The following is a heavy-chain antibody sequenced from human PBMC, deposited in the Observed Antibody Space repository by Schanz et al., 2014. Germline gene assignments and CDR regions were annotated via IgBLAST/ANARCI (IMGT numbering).Heavy chain of an antibody. CDR1: GFSFSDHA. CDR2: VRKKEFSDDTE. CDR3: VREGSTTPVAGLRSFDWLGRFDY. Sequence: EVELVESGGGFVQPGGSLRLSCAASGFSFSDHAMDWVRQAAGKGLEWVGRVRKKEFSDDTEEYAASVRGRFTISRDDSKNVVNLQMNGLKTEDTAMYYCVREGSTTPVAGLRSFDWLGRFDYWGQGALVTVSS. V-gene: IGHV3-72*01. J-gene: IGHJ4*02. D-gene: IGHD3-9*01.